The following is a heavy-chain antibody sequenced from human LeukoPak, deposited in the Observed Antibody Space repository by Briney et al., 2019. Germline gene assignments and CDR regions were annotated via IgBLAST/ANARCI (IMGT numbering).Heavy chain of an antibody. V-gene: IGHV2-70*11. Sequence: SGPTLVNPTQTLTLTCTFSWFSRSTSGMGVSWIRQPPGKALEWLARIDWDDDKYYITSLKTRLTISKHTSKNQVVLTMTNMDPLDTATYYCARINGIAVAGGHYYGMDVWGQGTTVTVSS. D-gene: IGHD6-19*01. CDR1: WFSRSTSGMG. J-gene: IGHJ6*02. CDR3: ARINGIAVAGGHYYGMDV. CDR2: IDWDDDK.